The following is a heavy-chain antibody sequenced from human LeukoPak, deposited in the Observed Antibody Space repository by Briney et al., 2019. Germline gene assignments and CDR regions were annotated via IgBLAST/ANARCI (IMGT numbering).Heavy chain of an antibody. CDR1: GGSISSGGYY. CDR3: ARVSSSWYYSDY. J-gene: IGHJ4*02. Sequence: NPSQTLSLTCTVSGGSISSGGYYWSWIRQHPGKGLEWIGYIYYSGSTYYNPSLKSRVTISVDTSKNQFSLKLSSVTAADTAVYYCARVSSSWYYSDYWGQGTLVTVSS. CDR2: IYYSGST. V-gene: IGHV4-31*03. D-gene: IGHD6-13*01.